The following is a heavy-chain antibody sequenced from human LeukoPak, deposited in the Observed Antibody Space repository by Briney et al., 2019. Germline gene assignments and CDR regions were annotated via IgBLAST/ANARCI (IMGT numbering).Heavy chain of an antibody. D-gene: IGHD6-25*01. V-gene: IGHV3-30*03. CDR2: ISDNGRSK. J-gene: IGHJ2*01. CDR1: GFTFSSYW. Sequence: PGGSLRLSCAASGFTFSSYWMSWVRQAPGKGLEWVAIISDNGRSKFSAGSVKGRFTISRDNSKSTLFLQMNSLRAEDTAVYYCARVRLSNYWYFDLWGRGTLVTVSS. CDR3: ARVRLSNYWYFDL.